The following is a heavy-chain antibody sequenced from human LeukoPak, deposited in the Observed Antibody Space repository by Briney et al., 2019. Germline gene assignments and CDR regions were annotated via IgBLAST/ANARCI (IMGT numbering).Heavy chain of an antibody. CDR1: GGSISSYY. CDR3: ARRRYYYYGMDV. CDR2: IYYSGST. J-gene: IGHJ6*02. V-gene: IGHV4-59*08. Sequence: SETLSLTCTVSGGSISSYYWRWIRQPRGKGLEWIGYIYYSGSTNYNPSLKSRVTISVDTSKNQFSLKLSSVTAADTAVYYCARRRYYYYGMDVWGQGTTVTVSS.